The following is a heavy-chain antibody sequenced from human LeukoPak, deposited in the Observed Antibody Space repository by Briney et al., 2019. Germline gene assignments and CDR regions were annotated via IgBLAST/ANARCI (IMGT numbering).Heavy chain of an antibody. CDR2: MNPNSGNT. Sequence: ASVKVSCKASGYTFTSYDINWVRQATGQGLEWMGWMNPNSGNTGYAQKFQGRVTMTRNTSISTAYMELSSLRSEDTAVYYCARGRVTRAAMVTFGYWGQGTLVTVSS. CDR1: GYTFTSYD. J-gene: IGHJ4*02. D-gene: IGHD5-18*01. CDR3: ARGRVTRAAMVTFGY. V-gene: IGHV1-8*02.